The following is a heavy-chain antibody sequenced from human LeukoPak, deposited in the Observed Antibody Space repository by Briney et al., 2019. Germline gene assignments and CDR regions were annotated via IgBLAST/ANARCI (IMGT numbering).Heavy chain of an antibody. Sequence: SETLSLTCTVSGGSTSSYYWSWIRQPPGKGLEWIGYIYYSGSTNYNPSLKSRVTISVDTSKNQFSLKLSSVTAADTAVYYCARQPITIFGVVTPWAFDIWGQGTMVTVSS. CDR1: GGSTSSYY. CDR2: IYYSGST. CDR3: ARQPITIFGVVTPWAFDI. J-gene: IGHJ3*02. D-gene: IGHD3-3*01. V-gene: IGHV4-59*08.